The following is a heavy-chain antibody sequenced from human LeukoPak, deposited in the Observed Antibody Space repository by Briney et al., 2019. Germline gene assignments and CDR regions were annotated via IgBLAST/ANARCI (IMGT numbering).Heavy chain of an antibody. Sequence: PSETLSLTCAVYGGSLSGYYWSWIRQPPGKGLEWIGEINHSGSTNYNPSLKSRVTISVDTSKNQFSLKLSSVTAADTAVYYCARGLYYYDSSGYYPDAFDIWGQGTMVTVSS. CDR2: INHSGST. V-gene: IGHV4-34*01. J-gene: IGHJ3*02. CDR1: GGSLSGYY. D-gene: IGHD3-22*01. CDR3: ARGLYYYDSSGYYPDAFDI.